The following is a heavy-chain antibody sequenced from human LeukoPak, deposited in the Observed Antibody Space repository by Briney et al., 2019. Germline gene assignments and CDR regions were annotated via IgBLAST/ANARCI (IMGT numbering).Heavy chain of an antibody. CDR3: ARSRSVVVPAALYLDY. V-gene: IGHV3-23*01. Sequence: GGSLRLSCAASGFTFSSYAMSWVRQAPGKGLEWVSAISGSGGSTYYADSVKGRFTISRDNSKNTLYLQMNSLRAEDTAVYYCARSRSVVVPAALYLDYWGQGTLVTVSS. J-gene: IGHJ4*02. CDR1: GFTFSSYA. CDR2: ISGSGGST. D-gene: IGHD2-2*01.